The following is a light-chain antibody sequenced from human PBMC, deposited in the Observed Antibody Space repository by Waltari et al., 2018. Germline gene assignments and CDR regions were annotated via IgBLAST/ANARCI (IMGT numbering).Light chain of an antibody. CDR1: QSLLYSSNNKNS. V-gene: IGKV4-1*01. Sequence: DIVMTQSPDSLAVYLGEKATLTRRSSQSLLYSSNNKNSLAWYQQKPGQPPKMLIYWASTRESGVPDRFSGSGSGTDFTLSISSLQAEDVATYFCQQYYATPRTFGGGTKVELK. CDR3: QQYYATPRT. CDR2: WAS. J-gene: IGKJ4*01.